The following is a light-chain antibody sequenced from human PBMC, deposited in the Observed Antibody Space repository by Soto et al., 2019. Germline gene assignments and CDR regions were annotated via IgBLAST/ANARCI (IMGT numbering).Light chain of an antibody. V-gene: IGLV2-14*01. CDR2: DVS. J-gene: IGLJ3*02. CDR1: SSDVGGYNY. Sequence: QSALTQPASVSGSPGQSITISCTGTSSDVGGYNYVSWYQQHPGKAPKIMIYDVSNRPSGVSNRFSGSKSGNTASLTISGLQAEDEADYYCSSYTSSSTLWGFGGGTKLTVL. CDR3: SSYTSSSTLWG.